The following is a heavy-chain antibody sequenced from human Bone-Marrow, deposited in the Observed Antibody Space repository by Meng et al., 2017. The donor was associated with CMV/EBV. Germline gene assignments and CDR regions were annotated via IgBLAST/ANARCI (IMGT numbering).Heavy chain of an antibody. CDR1: GDSISSYY. D-gene: IGHD2-2*01. CDR3: ASRSPAALYYYYYYGMDV. CDR2: IYSSGST. J-gene: IGHJ6*02. V-gene: IGHV4-59*01. Sequence: SETLSLTCTVSGDSISSYYWSWIRQPPGKGLEWIGYIYSSGSTYYNPSLKSRVTISVDTSKNQFSLKLSSVTAADTAVYYCASRSPAALYYYYYYGMDVWGQGTTVTVSS.